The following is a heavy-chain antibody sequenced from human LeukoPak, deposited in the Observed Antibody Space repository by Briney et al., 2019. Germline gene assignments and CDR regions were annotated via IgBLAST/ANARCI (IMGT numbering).Heavy chain of an antibody. J-gene: IGHJ4*02. V-gene: IGHV3-30*18. CDR1: GFTFSSYG. CDR3: AKGRYHLATVTLLDY. Sequence: GGSLRLSCEASGFTFSSYGMHWVRQAPGKGLEWMAVISYDGPNKYYADSAKGRFTISRDNSKNTLYLQMNSLRAEDTAVYYCAKGRYHLATVTLLDYWGQGTLVTVSS. D-gene: IGHD4-17*01. CDR2: ISYDGPNK.